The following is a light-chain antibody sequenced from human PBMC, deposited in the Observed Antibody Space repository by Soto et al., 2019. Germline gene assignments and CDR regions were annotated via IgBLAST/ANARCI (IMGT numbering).Light chain of an antibody. Sequence: DIQMTQSPSTLSAFAGDRVTITCRASQSIRSYLAWYQQKPGKAPKLLIYGAASMERGVPSRFSGSGSGTEFTLTISSVQPDDFATYYCQQYNSYPRTFGQGTKVEF. CDR1: QSIRSY. CDR2: GAA. V-gene: IGKV1-5*01. J-gene: IGKJ1*01. CDR3: QQYNSYPRT.